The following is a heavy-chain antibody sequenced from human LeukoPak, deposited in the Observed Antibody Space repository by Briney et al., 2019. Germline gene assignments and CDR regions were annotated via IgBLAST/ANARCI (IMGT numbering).Heavy chain of an antibody. CDR2: IYYSGST. CDR1: GGSISSSSYY. V-gene: IGHV4-39*01. Sequence: SETLSLTCTVSGGSISSSSYYWGWIRQPPGKGLEWIGSIYYSGSTYYNPSLKSRVTISVDTSKNQFSLKLSSVTAADTAVYYCARCDIVVVPAAMAENWFDPWGRGTLVTVSS. D-gene: IGHD2-2*01. J-gene: IGHJ5*02. CDR3: ARCDIVVVPAAMAENWFDP.